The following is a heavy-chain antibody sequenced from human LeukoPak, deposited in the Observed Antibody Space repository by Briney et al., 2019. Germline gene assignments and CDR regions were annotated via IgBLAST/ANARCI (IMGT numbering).Heavy chain of an antibody. CDR3: ARVTGTAYYYYYMDV. J-gene: IGHJ6*03. Sequence: PSETLSLTCTVSGGSITSGRYYWSWSRQPAGKGLEWIGRIYTSGSTYYNPSLKSRVTISVDTSKNQFSLKLSSVTAADTAVYYCARVTGTAYYYYYMDVWGKGTTVTVSS. V-gene: IGHV4-61*02. CDR1: GGSITSGRYY. CDR2: IYTSGST. D-gene: IGHD1-20*01.